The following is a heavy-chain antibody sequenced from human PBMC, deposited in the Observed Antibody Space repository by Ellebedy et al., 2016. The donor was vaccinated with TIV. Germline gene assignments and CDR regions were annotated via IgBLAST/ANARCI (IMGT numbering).Heavy chain of an antibody. Sequence: SETLSLTCAVSGASFSSSTYYWGWIRKPPGKGLEWIGIVYYGGSNYYNPSLRSRLTISIDTSKNQFSLKVKSVTAADTAVYYCAAQSRDYVWDGDYWGQGALVTVSS. CDR1: GASFSSSTYY. CDR3: AAQSRDYVWDGDY. J-gene: IGHJ4*02. V-gene: IGHV4-39*07. CDR2: VYYGGSN. D-gene: IGHD3-16*01.